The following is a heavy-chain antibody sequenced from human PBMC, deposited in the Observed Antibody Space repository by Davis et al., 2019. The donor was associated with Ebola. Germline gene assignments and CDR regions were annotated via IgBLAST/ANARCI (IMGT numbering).Heavy chain of an antibody. CDR3: TTLGSIILGGLDV. CDR1: GFTFSGSA. CDR2: IRSKANSYAT. V-gene: IGHV3-73*01. Sequence: GESLKISCAASGFTFSGSAMHWVRQASGKGLEWVGRIRSKANSYATAYAASVKGRFTISRDDSKNTAYLQMNSLKAEDTAVYYCTTLGSIILGGLDVWGQGTTVIVSS. J-gene: IGHJ6*02. D-gene: IGHD3/OR15-3a*01.